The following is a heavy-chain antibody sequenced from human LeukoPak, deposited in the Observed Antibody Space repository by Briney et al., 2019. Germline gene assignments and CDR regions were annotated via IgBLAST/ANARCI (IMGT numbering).Heavy chain of an antibody. V-gene: IGHV6-1*01. J-gene: IGHJ4*02. D-gene: IGHD3-10*01. CDR3: ARLARLWFGELLTLDY. CDR1: GDSVSSTNPSAA. CDR2: TYYRSTWYN. Sequence: PSQTLSLTCVISGDSVSSTNPSAAWNWIRQSPSRGLEWLGRTYYRSTWYNDYAVFVKNRITINPDTSKNQFSLKLSSVTAADTAVYYCARLARLWFGELLTLDYWGQGTLVTVSS.